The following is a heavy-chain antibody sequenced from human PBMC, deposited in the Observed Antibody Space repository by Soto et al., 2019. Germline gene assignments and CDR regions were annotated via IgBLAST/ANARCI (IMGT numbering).Heavy chain of an antibody. V-gene: IGHV3-72*01. Sequence: EVQLVESGGGLVQPGGSLRLSCAASGFTLSDHYLDWVRQAPGKGLEWVGRSRNRVKSFTTAYAASVRGRFTFSRDDSTNSLYLQMNSLKTDDTAVYYCARASTPDSTGYDYWGQGPLVTVSS. J-gene: IGHJ4*02. CDR1: GFTLSDHY. CDR3: ARASTPDSTGYDY. CDR2: SRNRVKSFTT. D-gene: IGHD3-3*01.